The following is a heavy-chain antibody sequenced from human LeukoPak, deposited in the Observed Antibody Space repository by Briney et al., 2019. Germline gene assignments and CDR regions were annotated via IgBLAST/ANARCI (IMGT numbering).Heavy chain of an antibody. CDR1: GGSISSGGYY. V-gene: IGHV4-31*03. D-gene: IGHD3-22*01. J-gene: IGHJ3*02. CDR2: IYYSGST. Sequence: SETLSLTCTVSGGSISSGGYYWSWIRQHPGKGLEWIGYIYYSGSTYYNPSLKSRVTISVDTSKNQFSLKLSSVTAADTAVYYCAGAPGTMIVVVPEPDAFDIWGQGTMVTVSS. CDR3: AGAPGTMIVVVPEPDAFDI.